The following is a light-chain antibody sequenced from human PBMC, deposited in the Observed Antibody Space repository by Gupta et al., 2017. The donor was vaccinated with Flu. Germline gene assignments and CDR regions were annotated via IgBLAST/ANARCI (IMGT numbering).Light chain of an antibody. CDR3: QQSASSPSS. CDR2: GAS. V-gene: IGKV3-20*01. Sequence: LAWYQQKPGQAPRQLIYGASSRSTGLPDRFRVSGSGTSFTLPISRLQPEEFAAYYCQQSASSPSSSGQGTKVEVK. J-gene: IGKJ1*01.